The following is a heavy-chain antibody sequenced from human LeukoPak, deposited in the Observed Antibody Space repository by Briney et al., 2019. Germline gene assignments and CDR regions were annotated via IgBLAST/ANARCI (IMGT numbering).Heavy chain of an antibody. D-gene: IGHD6-19*01. CDR2: TFYRSKWYN. J-gene: IGHJ4*02. CDR3: ARGKAVSGSPTSFFDH. V-gene: IGHV6-1*01. Sequence: SRTLSLTCAISGDGVSSNSASWNWIRQSPSRGLGWLGRTFYRSKWYNDYAVSVKSRITINPDTSKNQLSLQLNSVTSEDTAVYYCARGKAVSGSPTSFFDHWGQGMLVTVSS. CDR1: GDGVSSNSAS.